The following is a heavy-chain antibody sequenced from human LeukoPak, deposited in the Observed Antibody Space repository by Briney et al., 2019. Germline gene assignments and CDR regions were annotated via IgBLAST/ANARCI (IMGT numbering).Heavy chain of an antibody. V-gene: IGHV4-39*01. CDR3: ARHGARITMSF. Sequence: SETLPLTCTISSGSISSSSYYWGWIRQPPGKGLEWIGSIYYNGRTSYNPSLKSRVTISVDTSKNQFSLNVSSVIAADTAVYYCARHGARITMSFWGQGTLVTVSS. CDR2: IYYNGRT. D-gene: IGHD1-14*01. J-gene: IGHJ4*02. CDR1: SGSISSSSYY.